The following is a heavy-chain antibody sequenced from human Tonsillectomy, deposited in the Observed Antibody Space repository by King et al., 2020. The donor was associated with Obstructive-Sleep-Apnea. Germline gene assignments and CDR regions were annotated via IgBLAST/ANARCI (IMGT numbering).Heavy chain of an antibody. Sequence: VQLQEPGPGLVKPSETLSLTCTVSGASFSSYYWSWIRQPPGKGLEWIGNFHDSGSTNYSPSLKRRVTISVDTSNNQFSLKLSSVTAADTAVYYCARDSSYCSGGSCYSADFDYWGQGTLVTVSS. CDR1: GASFSSYY. J-gene: IGHJ4*02. CDR3: ARDSSYCSGGSCYSADFDY. V-gene: IGHV4-59*01. D-gene: IGHD2-15*01. CDR2: FHDSGST.